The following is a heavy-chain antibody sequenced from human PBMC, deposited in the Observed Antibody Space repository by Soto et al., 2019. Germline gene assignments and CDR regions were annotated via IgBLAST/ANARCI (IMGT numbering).Heavy chain of an antibody. CDR1: GGTFDNFI. CDR3: ARNGTYSSSLSQYSGMDV. Sequence: QVQLVQSGAEVKEPGSSVRVSCKASGGTFDNFIMNWVRQTPGQGLEWMGGIVPMLGTPTYAEKFKGRVTISATGSMSTMYMEVTSLRSEDTAIYYCARNGTYSSSLSQYSGMDVWGQGTTVTVSS. D-gene: IGHD1-26*01. CDR2: IVPMLGTP. V-gene: IGHV1-69*01. J-gene: IGHJ6*02.